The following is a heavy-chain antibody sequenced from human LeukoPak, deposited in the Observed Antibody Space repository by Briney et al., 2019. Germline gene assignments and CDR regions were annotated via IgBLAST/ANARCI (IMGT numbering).Heavy chain of an antibody. D-gene: IGHD6-19*01. J-gene: IGHJ4*02. CDR1: GFTFSSYG. CDR3: AKDRVPKRSGWPFDY. CDR2: IRYDGSNK. Sequence: GGSLRLSCAASGFTFSSYGMHWVRQAPGKGLEWVAFIRYDGSNKYYADSVKGRFTISRDNSKNTLYLQMNSLRAEDTAVYYCAKDRVPKRSGWPFDYWGQGTLVTVSS. V-gene: IGHV3-30*02.